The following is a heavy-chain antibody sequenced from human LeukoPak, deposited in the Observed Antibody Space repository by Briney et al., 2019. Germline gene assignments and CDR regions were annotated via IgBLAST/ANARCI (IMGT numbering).Heavy chain of an antibody. D-gene: IGHD4-23*01. Sequence: SVKVSCKASGGTFSSYAISWVRQAPGQGLEWMGGIIPIFGTANYAQKFQGRVTITADESTSTAYMELSSLRSEDTAVYYCARGGMTTEVIDAFDIWGQGTMVTVSS. CDR3: ARGGMTTEVIDAFDI. CDR2: IIPIFGTA. J-gene: IGHJ3*02. V-gene: IGHV1-69*13. CDR1: GGTFSSYA.